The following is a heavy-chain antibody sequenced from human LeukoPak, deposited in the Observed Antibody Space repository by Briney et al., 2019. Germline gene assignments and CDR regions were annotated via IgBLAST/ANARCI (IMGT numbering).Heavy chain of an antibody. Sequence: SETLSLTCTVSGGSISSYYWSWIRQPPGKGLEWIGYIYYSGSTNYNPSLKSRVTISVDTSKNQFSLKLSSVTAADTAVYYCARENYDILTGYYVGDGFDYWGQGTLVTVSS. CDR3: ARENYDILTGYYVGDGFDY. V-gene: IGHV4-59*01. CDR1: GGSISSYY. CDR2: IYYSGST. J-gene: IGHJ4*02. D-gene: IGHD3-9*01.